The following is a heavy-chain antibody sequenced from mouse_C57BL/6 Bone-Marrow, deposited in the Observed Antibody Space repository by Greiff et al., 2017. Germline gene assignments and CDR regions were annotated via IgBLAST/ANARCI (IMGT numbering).Heavy chain of an antibody. V-gene: IGHV1-61*01. D-gene: IGHD2-2*01. CDR3: ARGWGYDGGSYAMDY. J-gene: IGHJ4*01. Sequence: QVQLQQPGAELVRPGSSVKLSCKASGYTFTSYWMDWVKQRPGQGLEWIGNIYPSDSETHYNQKFKDKATLTVDKSSSTAYMQLSSLTSEDSAVYYCARGWGYDGGSYAMDYWGQGTSVTVSS. CDR2: IYPSDSET. CDR1: GYTFTSYW.